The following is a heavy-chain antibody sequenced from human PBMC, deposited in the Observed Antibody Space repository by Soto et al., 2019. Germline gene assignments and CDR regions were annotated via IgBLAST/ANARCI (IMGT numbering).Heavy chain of an antibody. CDR3: ARDRTYYDFWSGYNNYYYYMDV. D-gene: IGHD3-3*01. J-gene: IGHJ6*03. Sequence: ASVKVSCKASGYTFTSYAMHWVRQAPGQRLEWMGWINAGNGNTKYSQKFQGRVTITRDTSASTAYMELSSLRSEDTAVYYCARDRTYYDFWSGYNNYYYYMDVWGKGTTVTVSS. CDR1: GYTFTSYA. CDR2: INAGNGNT. V-gene: IGHV1-3*01.